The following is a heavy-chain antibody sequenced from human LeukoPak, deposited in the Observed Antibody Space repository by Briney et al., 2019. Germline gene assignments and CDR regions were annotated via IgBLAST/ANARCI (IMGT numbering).Heavy chain of an antibody. D-gene: IGHD2-8*02. J-gene: IGHJ4*02. CDR3: ARAVRVTAFPNRAYFDY. CDR2: INHSGST. CDR1: GGSFSGYY. V-gene: IGHV4-34*01. Sequence: KPSETLSLTCAVYGGSFSGYYWSWIRQPPGKGLEWIGEINHSGSTNYNPSLKSRVTISVDTSKNQFSLKLSSVTAADTAVYYCARAVRVTAFPNRAYFDYWGQGTLVTVSS.